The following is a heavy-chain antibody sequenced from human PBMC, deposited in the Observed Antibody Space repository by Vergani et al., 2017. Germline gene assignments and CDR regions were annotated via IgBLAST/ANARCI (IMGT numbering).Heavy chain of an antibody. CDR1: GFAFSRYA. CDR3: AKSGGLQHFGAHYFDS. Sequence: EVQLLESGGRLVQPGGSLRLSCVASGFAFSRYAMSWVRQAPGKGLEWVSGLTASGSGISYADSVRGRFTISRDNSKNTLFLQMDSLRAEDTAVYYCAKSGGLQHFGAHYFDSWGQGILVTVYS. V-gene: IGHV3-23*01. D-gene: IGHD5-24*01. CDR2: LTASGSGI. J-gene: IGHJ4*02.